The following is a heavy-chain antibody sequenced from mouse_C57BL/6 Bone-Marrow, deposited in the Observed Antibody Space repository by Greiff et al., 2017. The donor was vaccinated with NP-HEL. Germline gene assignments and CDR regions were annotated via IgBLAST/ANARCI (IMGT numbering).Heavy chain of an antibody. CDR2: IRSKSNNYAT. V-gene: IGHV10-1*01. D-gene: IGHD2-2*01. CDR3: VRHGGGYGAMDY. J-gene: IGHJ4*01. CDR1: GFSFNTYA. Sequence: EVQGVESGGGLVQPKGSLKLSCAASGFSFNTYAMNWVRQAPGKGLEWVARIRSKSNNYATYYADSVKDRFTISRDDSESMLYLQMNNLKTEDTAMYYCVRHGGGYGAMDYWGQGTSVTVSS.